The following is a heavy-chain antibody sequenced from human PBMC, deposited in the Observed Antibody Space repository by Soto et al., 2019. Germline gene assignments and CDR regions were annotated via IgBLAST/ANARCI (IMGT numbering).Heavy chain of an antibody. V-gene: IGHV4-30-2*01. Sequence: QLQLQESGSGLVKPSQTLSLTCAVSGGSISSGGYSWSWIRQPPGKGLEWIGYIYHSGSTYYNPSHKSRVTITVEGSKNKYSLKLGSLAAADTAVYYCARAGVFGGSWDYWGQGTLVTVSS. D-gene: IGHD2-15*01. CDR3: ARAGVFGGSWDY. CDR2: IYHSGST. CDR1: GGSISSGGYS. J-gene: IGHJ4*02.